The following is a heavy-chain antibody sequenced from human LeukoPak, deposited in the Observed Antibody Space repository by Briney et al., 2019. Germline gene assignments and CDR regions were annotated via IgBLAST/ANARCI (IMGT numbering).Heavy chain of an antibody. CDR2: ISGSGGST. Sequence: PGGSLRLSCAASGFTFSSYAMSWVRQAPGKGLEWVSAISGSGGSTYYADSVKGRFTISRDNSKNTLYLQMNSLRAEDTAVYYCARDHSSSWTYYYYYYYGMDVWGQGTTVTVSS. V-gene: IGHV3-23*01. J-gene: IGHJ6*02. CDR1: GFTFSSYA. D-gene: IGHD6-13*01. CDR3: ARDHSSSWTYYYYYYYGMDV.